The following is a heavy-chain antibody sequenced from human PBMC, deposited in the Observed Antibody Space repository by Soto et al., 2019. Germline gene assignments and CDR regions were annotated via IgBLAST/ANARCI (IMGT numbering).Heavy chain of an antibody. J-gene: IGHJ4*02. CDR3: AKDPSSHYFDH. Sequence: EVHLVESGGDLVQPGGSLRLSCAASGFTFSNYWMSWVRQAPGKGLEWVANIKQDGSERYYVDSVKGRFTISRDNAKNSLYLQMSSLRAEDTAVYYCAKDPSSHYFDHWGQGPLVTVSS. CDR2: IKQDGSER. CDR1: GFTFSNYW. V-gene: IGHV3-7*01.